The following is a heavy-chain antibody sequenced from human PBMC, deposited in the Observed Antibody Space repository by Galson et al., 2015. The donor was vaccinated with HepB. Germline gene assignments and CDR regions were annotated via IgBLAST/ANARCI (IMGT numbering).Heavy chain of an antibody. CDR1: GYTFTGYY. CDR3: ARDLAGTDENGEYYYYGMDV. J-gene: IGHJ6*02. D-gene: IGHD6-13*01. V-gene: IGHV1-2*06. Sequence: SVKVSCKASGYTFTGYYMHWVRQAPGQGLEWMGRINPNSGGTNYAQKFQGRVTMTRDTSISTAYMELSRLRSDDTAVYYCARDLAGTDENGEYYYYGMDVWGQGTTVTVSS. CDR2: INPNSGGT.